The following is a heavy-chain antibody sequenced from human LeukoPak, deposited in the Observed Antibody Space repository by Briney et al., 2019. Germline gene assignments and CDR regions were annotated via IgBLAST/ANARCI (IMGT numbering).Heavy chain of an antibody. CDR2: IRSSGSTI. CDR3: ARVELIYDFWSGYFPAGDY. Sequence: GGSLRLSCAASGFTFSSYSMNWVRQAPGKGLEWVSYIRSSGSTIYYADSVKGRFTISRDNAKNSLYLQMNSLRAEDTAVYYCARVELIYDFWSGYFPAGDYWGQGTLVTVSS. D-gene: IGHD3-3*01. CDR1: GFTFSSYS. J-gene: IGHJ4*02. V-gene: IGHV3-48*01.